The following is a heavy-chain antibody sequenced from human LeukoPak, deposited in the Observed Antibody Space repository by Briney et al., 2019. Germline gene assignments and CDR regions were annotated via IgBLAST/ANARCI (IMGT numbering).Heavy chain of an antibody. CDR2: LYSGGTT. V-gene: IGHV3-53*01. CDR3: ARRAGAYSHPYDY. CDR1: GFTVSSNY. J-gene: IGHJ4*02. D-gene: IGHD4/OR15-4a*01. Sequence: GGSLRLSCAASGFTVSSNYMSWVRQAPGKGLEWVSVLYSGGTTYYADSVKGRFTISRDNSKNTLYLQMNSLRAEDTAVYYCARRAGAYSHPYDYWGQGTLVTVS.